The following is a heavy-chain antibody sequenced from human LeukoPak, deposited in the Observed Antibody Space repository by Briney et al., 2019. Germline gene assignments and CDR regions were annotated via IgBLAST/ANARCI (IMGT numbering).Heavy chain of an antibody. J-gene: IGHJ4*02. CDR2: ISSSSSYI. Sequence: PGGSLRLSCAASGFTFSSYSMNWVRQAPGKGLEWVSSISSSSSYIYYADSVKGRFTISRDNAKNSLYLQMNSLRAEDTALYHCAREGDYGDFDFDYWGQGTLVTVSS. CDR3: AREGDYGDFDFDY. D-gene: IGHD4-17*01. V-gene: IGHV3-21*04. CDR1: GFTFSSYS.